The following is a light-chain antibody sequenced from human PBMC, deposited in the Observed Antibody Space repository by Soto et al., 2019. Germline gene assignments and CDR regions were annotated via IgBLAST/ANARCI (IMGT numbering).Light chain of an antibody. Sequence: DIQMTQSPSTLSASVGDRVTISCRASQSIIRWLAWYQQKPGKAPKLLIYDASILQSGVPSRFSGSASGTEFTLTISSLQPDDFATYYCQRYNSFSWTFGQGTKVDIK. J-gene: IGKJ1*01. CDR3: QRYNSFSWT. V-gene: IGKV1-5*01. CDR2: DAS. CDR1: QSIIRW.